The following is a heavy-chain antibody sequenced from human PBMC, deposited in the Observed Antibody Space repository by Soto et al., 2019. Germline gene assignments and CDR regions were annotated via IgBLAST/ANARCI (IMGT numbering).Heavy chain of an antibody. Sequence: PGGSLRLSCAASGFTFSSYGMHWVRQAPGKGLEWVAVISYDGSNKYYADSVKGRFTISRDNSKNTLYLQMNSLRAEDTAVYYCAKDRGEEWQLVRYGMDVWGQGTTVTVSS. D-gene: IGHD6-6*01. CDR3: AKDRGEEWQLVRYGMDV. CDR2: ISYDGSNK. J-gene: IGHJ6*02. CDR1: GFTFSSYG. V-gene: IGHV3-30*18.